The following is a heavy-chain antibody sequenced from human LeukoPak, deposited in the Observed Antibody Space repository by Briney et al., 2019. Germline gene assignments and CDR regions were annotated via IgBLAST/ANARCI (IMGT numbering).Heavy chain of an antibody. V-gene: IGHV7-4-1*02. Sequence: ASVKVSCKASGYTFTSYAMKWERQAPGRGLEWMGWINTNTGNPTYAQGFTGRFVFSLDTSVSTAYLQISSLKAEDTAVYYCAREFRMGELSLPDYWGQGTLVTVSS. CDR3: AREFRMGELSLPDY. D-gene: IGHD3-16*02. CDR2: INTNTGNP. CDR1: GYTFTSYA. J-gene: IGHJ4*02.